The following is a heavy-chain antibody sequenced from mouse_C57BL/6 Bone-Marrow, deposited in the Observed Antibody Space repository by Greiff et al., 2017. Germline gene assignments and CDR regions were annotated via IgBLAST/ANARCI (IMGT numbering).Heavy chain of an antibody. Sequence: VQLKQSGPELVKPGASVKIPCKASGYTFTDYNMDWVKQSHGKSLEWIGDINPNNGGTIYNQKFKGKATLPVDKSSSTAYMELRSLTSEDTAVYYCARDYGSSYYWYFDVWGTGTTVTVSS. D-gene: IGHD1-1*01. CDR3: ARDYGSSYYWYFDV. CDR2: INPNNGGT. J-gene: IGHJ1*03. CDR1: GYTFTDYN. V-gene: IGHV1-18*01.